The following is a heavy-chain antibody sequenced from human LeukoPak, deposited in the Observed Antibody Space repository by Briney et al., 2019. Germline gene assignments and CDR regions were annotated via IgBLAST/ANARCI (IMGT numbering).Heavy chain of an antibody. CDR3: ARGDGWYFY. CDR1: GFTFSGYA. Sequence: GGSLRLSCAASGFTFSGYAMHWVRQAPGKGLEWVAVISYDGTKEYYVDSVKGRFTISRDNSKNTLYLQMNSLRAEDTAVYYCARGDGWYFYWGQGTLVTVSS. V-gene: IGHV3-30-3*01. D-gene: IGHD6-19*01. J-gene: IGHJ4*02. CDR2: ISYDGTKE.